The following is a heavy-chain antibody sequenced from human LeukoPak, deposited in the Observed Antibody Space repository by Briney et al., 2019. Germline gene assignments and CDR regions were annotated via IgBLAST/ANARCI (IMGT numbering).Heavy chain of an antibody. Sequence: GESLKISCKGSGSSFTSYWIGWVRQMPGKGLEWLGIIQPGDSKTRYSPSFQGQVNLSVDKSINTAYLHWSSLEASDTAIFYCATSFDSSVYYFDYWGRGTLVTVSS. J-gene: IGHJ4*02. CDR1: GSSFTSYW. D-gene: IGHD3-22*01. V-gene: IGHV5-51*01. CDR3: ATSFDSSVYYFDY. CDR2: IQPGDSKT.